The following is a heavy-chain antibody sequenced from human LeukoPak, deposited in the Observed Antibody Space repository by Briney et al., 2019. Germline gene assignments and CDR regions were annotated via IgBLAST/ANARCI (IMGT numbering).Heavy chain of an antibody. CDR2: ISGSSGTI. J-gene: IGHJ4*02. V-gene: IGHV3-48*01. CDR3: ARGSTYYDSSGQVPFDY. CDR1: GFTFSSYS. D-gene: IGHD3-22*01. Sequence: GGSLRLSCAASGFTFSSYSMNWVRQAPGKGLEWGSYISGSSGTIYYADSVKGRFTISRDNGKNTLYLQMNSLRAEDTAIYYCARGSTYYDSSGQVPFDYWGQGTLVTVSS.